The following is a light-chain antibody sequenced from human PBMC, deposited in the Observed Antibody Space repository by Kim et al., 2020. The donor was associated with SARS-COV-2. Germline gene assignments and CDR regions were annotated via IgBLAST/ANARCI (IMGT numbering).Light chain of an antibody. Sequence: QTVTISCSGTSSNVGSDYVYCYQQLPGAAPTLLIFRNNHRPPGVPDRFSGSKSGASASLAISGRRSEDEADYYCAAWDDSLSAYVFGTGTKVTVL. CDR2: RNN. V-gene: IGLV1-47*01. CDR3: AAWDDSLSAYV. J-gene: IGLJ1*01. CDR1: SSNVGSDY.